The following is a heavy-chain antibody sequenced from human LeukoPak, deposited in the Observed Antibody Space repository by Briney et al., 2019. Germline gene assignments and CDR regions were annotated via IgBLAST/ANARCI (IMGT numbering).Heavy chain of an antibody. D-gene: IGHD2-21*01. J-gene: IGHJ5*02. Sequence: SVKVSCKASAFTFTTTTVQGVRQPRGQRLEWIGWIVVGSGNTNYAQQFQERVTITRDMSTTTVYMELTSLISEDTAVYYCASDTHSPIRADRWGQGTLVTVSS. CDR3: ASDTHSPIRADR. V-gene: IGHV1-58*01. CDR1: AFTFTTTT. CDR2: IVVGSGNT.